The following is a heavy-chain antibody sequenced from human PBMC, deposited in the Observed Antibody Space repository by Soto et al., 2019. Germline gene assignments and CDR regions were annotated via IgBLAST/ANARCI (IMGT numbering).Heavy chain of an antibody. Sequence: SETLSLTCTVSGGSISSYYWSWIRQPPGKGLEWIGYIYYSGSTNYNPSLKSRVTISVDTSKNQFSLKLSSVTAADTAVYYCASGPTYYDFWSGRPYYYYYYMDVWGKGTTVTVSS. D-gene: IGHD3-3*01. CDR3: ASGPTYYDFWSGRPYYYYYYMDV. CDR1: GGSISSYY. CDR2: IYYSGST. J-gene: IGHJ6*03. V-gene: IGHV4-59*01.